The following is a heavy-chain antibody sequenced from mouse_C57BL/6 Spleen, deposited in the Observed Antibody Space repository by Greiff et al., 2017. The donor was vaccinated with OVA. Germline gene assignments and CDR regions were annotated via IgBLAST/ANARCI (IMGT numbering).Heavy chain of an antibody. CDR1: GYTFTDYY. J-gene: IGHJ2*01. CDR2: INPNNGGT. CDR3: ARRGYGKDFYFDY. Sequence: VQLQQSGPELVKPGASVKISCKASGYTFTDYYMNWVKQSHGKSLEWIGDINPNNGGTSYNQKFKGKATLTVDKSSSTAYMELRSLTSEDSAVYYCARRGYGKDFYFDYWGQGTTLTVSS. V-gene: IGHV1-26*01. D-gene: IGHD2-1*01.